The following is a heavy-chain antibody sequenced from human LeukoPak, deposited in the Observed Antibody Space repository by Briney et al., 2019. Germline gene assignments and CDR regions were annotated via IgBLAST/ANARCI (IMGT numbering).Heavy chain of an antibody. Sequence: SETLSLTCTVSGGSISSSSYYWGWIRQPPGKGLEWIGSIYYSGSTYYNPSLKSRVTISVDTSKNQFSLKLSSVTAADTAVYYCARDRIGMDVWGKGTTVTVSS. CDR2: IYYSGST. V-gene: IGHV4-39*07. CDR3: ARDRIGMDV. D-gene: IGHD1-14*01. CDR1: GGSISSSSYY. J-gene: IGHJ6*04.